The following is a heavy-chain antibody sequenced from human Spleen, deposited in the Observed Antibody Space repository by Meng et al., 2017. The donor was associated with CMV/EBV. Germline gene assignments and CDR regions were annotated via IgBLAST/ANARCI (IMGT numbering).Heavy chain of an antibody. J-gene: IGHJ5*02. CDR1: RFSLDVYA. CDR2: TSWNSGST. D-gene: IGHD2-21*01. CDR3: AKDRREGYFNVENCGGDCSYNWFDP. V-gene: IGHV3-23*01. Sequence: GGSLRLSCTAPRFSLDVYAVLWVRQAPGKGLEWVSGTSWNSGSTYYADSVKGRFTISRNNSKNTLYLQMNSLRAEDTAVYCCAKDRREGYFNVENCGGDCSYNWFDPWGQGTLVTVSS.